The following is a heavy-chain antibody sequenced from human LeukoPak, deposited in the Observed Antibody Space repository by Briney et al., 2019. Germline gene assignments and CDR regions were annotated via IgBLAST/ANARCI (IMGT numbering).Heavy chain of an antibody. CDR1: GFTFDDYT. Sequence: GGSLRLSCAASGFTFDDYTMHWVRQAPGKGLEWVSLISWDEISTYYADSVKGRFTISRDNSKDSLYPQMNSLRTEDTALYYCAKDPSRGYYYFDYWGQGTLVTVSS. CDR2: ISWDEIST. CDR3: AKDPSRGYYYFDY. D-gene: IGHD6-25*01. J-gene: IGHJ4*02. V-gene: IGHV3-43*01.